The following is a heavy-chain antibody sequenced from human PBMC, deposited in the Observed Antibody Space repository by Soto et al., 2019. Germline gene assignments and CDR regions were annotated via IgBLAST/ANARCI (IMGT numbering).Heavy chain of an antibody. V-gene: IGHV1-69*13. Sequence: SVKVSCKASGGTFSSYAISWVRQAPGQGLEWMGGIIPIFGTANYAQKLQGRVTITADESTSTGYMELSSLRSEDTDVYYCAREVGYSYGYSNSRQEDAFDIWGQGTMVTVSS. CDR2: IIPIFGTA. CDR1: GGTFSSYA. CDR3: AREVGYSYGYSNSRQEDAFDI. J-gene: IGHJ3*02. D-gene: IGHD5-18*01.